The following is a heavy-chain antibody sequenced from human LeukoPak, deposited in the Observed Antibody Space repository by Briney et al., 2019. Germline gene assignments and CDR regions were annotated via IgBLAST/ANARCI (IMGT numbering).Heavy chain of an antibody. V-gene: IGHV1-69*05. D-gene: IGHD4-11*01. CDR1: GGTFSSYA. CDR2: IIPIFGTA. CDR3: ARAATVTTTPPWFDY. J-gene: IGHJ4*02. Sequence: SVKVSCKASGGTFSSYAISWVRQAPGQGLEWMGGIIPIFGTANYAQKFRGRVTITTDESTSTAYMELSSLRSEDTAVYYCARAATVTTTPPWFDYWGQGTLVTVSS.